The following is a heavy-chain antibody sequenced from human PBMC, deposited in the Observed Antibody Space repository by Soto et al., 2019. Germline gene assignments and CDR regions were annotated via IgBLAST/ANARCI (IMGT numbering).Heavy chain of an antibody. V-gene: IGHV3-30*18. D-gene: IGHD1-7*01. CDR3: AKDLPWQTTYAFDI. CDR1: GFTFSSYG. J-gene: IGHJ3*02. CDR2: ISYDGSNK. Sequence: GGSLRLSCAASGFTFSSYGIHCVRQAPGKGLELVAVISYDGSNKYYADSVKGRFTISRDNSKSTLYLQMNSLRAEDTAVYYCAKDLPWQTTYAFDIWGQGTMVTVS.